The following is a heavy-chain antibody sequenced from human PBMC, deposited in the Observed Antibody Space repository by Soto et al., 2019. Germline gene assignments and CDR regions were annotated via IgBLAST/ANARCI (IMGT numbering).Heavy chain of an antibody. CDR3: ARDHLRSRGYYQNLDY. CDR1: GLSLSEHG. V-gene: IGHV3-33*01. D-gene: IGHD2-2*01. CDR2: INYDGNKK. J-gene: IGHJ4*02. Sequence: QVHLVQSGGGVVQPGTSLRLSCAASGLSLSEHGMHWVRQAPGKGLEWLSFINYDGNKKYLVDSVKGRFTVSRDNSGNSLSLQMNSLRGEDSGVYYCARDHLRSRGYYQNLDYWGQGVLVTVSS.